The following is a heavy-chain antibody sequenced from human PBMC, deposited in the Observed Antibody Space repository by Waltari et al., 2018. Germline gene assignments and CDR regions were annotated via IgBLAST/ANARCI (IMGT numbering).Heavy chain of an antibody. D-gene: IGHD4-17*01. CDR1: GGSISSGGYY. CDR2: IYYSGST. Sequence: QVQLQESGPGLVKPSQTLSLTCTVPGGSISSGGYYWSWIRQHPGKGLEWIGYIYYSGSTDYNPSLKSRVTISVDTSKNQFSLKLSSVTAADTAVYYCARTWDTVTSVLDYWGQGTLVTVSS. V-gene: IGHV4-31*03. CDR3: ARTWDTVTSVLDY. J-gene: IGHJ4*02.